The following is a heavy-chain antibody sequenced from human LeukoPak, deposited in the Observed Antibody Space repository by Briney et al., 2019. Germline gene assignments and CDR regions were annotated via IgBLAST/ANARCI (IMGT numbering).Heavy chain of an antibody. CDR1: GYSISSGYY. Sequence: PSETLSLTCAVSGYSISSGYYWGWIRQPPGKGLEWIGSIHHSGSTYYNPPPKSRFTISVDTSKNQFSLKLTSVTAADTAVYYCARLPRLPHFDYWGQGTLVTVSS. V-gene: IGHV4-38-2*01. CDR3: ARLPRLPHFDY. D-gene: IGHD6-25*01. CDR2: IHHSGST. J-gene: IGHJ4*02.